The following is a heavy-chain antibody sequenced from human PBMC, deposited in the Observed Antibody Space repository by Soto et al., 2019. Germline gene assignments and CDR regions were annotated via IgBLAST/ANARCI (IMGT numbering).Heavy chain of an antibody. CDR2: ISAYNGNT. Sequence: ASVKVSCKASGYTFTSYGISWVRQAPGQGLEWMGWISAYNGNTNYAQKLQGRVTMTTDTSTSTAYMELRSLRSDDTAVYYCASSLTTVTAPPTYYFDYWGQGTLVTVSS. CDR1: GYTFTSYG. V-gene: IGHV1-18*01. D-gene: IGHD4-4*01. J-gene: IGHJ4*02. CDR3: ASSLTTVTAPPTYYFDY.